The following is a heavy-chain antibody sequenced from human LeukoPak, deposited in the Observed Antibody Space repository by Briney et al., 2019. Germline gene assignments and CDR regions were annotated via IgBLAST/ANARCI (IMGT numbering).Heavy chain of an antibody. CDR3: ARGTARGRYDILTGYYNSHGYYFDY. CDR2: ISSSSSYI. V-gene: IGHV3-21*01. D-gene: IGHD3-9*01. J-gene: IGHJ4*02. CDR1: GFTFSSYS. Sequence: GGSLRLSCAASGFTFSSYSMNWVRQAPGKGLEWVSSISSSSSYIYYADSVKGRFTISRDNARNSLYLQMNSLRAEDTAVYYCARGTARGRYDILTGYYNSHGYYFDYWGQGTLVTVSS.